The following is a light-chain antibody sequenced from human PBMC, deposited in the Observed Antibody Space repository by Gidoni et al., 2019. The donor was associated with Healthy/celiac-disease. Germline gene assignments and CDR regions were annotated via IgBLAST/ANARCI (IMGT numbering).Light chain of an antibody. CDR2: GAS. CDR3: QQYNNWPPLT. V-gene: IGKV3-15*01. CDR1: QSVSSN. J-gene: IGKJ4*01. Sequence: EIVMTQSPATRSVSPGERATLSCRASQSVSSNLAWYQQKPGQAPRLLIYGASTRATGIPARFSGSGSGTEFTLTIRSLQSEDFAVYYCQQYNNWPPLTFXGXTKVEIK.